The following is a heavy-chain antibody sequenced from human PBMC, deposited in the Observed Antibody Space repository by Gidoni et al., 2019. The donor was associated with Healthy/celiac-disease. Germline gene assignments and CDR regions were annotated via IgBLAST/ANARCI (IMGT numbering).Heavy chain of an antibody. V-gene: IGHV1-46*01. CDR2: INPSGGST. D-gene: IGHD3-16*01. CDR1: GYTFTSYY. CDR3: ASDRTPQTSFDY. J-gene: IGHJ4*02. Sequence: QVQLVQSGAEVKTPGASVKVSCKASGYTFTSYYMHWVRQAPGKGLEWMGIINPSGGSTSYAQKFQGRVTMTRDTSTSTVYMELSSLRSEVTAVYYCASDRTPQTSFDYWGQGTLVTVSS.